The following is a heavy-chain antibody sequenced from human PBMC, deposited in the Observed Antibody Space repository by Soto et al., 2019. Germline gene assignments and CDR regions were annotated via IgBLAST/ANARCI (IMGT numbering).Heavy chain of an antibody. V-gene: IGHV1-8*01. J-gene: IGHJ4*02. CDR1: GYTFTSYD. D-gene: IGHD3-3*01. CDR2: MNPNSGNT. CDR3: ARGVDFWSGYLVYYFDY. Sequence: ASVKVSCKASGYTFTSYDINWVRQATGQGLEWMGWMNPNSGNTGYAQKFQGRVTMTRNTSISTAYMDLSSLRSEDTAVYYCARGVDFWSGYLVYYFDYWGQGTLVTVSS.